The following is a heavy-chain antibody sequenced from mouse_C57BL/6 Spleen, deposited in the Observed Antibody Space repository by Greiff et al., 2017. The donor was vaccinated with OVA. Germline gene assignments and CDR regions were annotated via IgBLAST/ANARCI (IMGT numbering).Heavy chain of an antibody. J-gene: IGHJ2*01. Sequence: EVQLVESGGGLVKPGGSLKLSCAASGFTFSDYGMHWVRQAPEKGLEWVAYISSGSSTIYYADTVKGRFTISRDNAKNTLFLQMTSLRSEDTAMYYCARHYGKQGFDYWGQGTTLTVSS. D-gene: IGHD1-1*02. CDR1: GFTFSDYG. V-gene: IGHV5-17*01. CDR3: ARHYGKQGFDY. CDR2: ISSGSSTI.